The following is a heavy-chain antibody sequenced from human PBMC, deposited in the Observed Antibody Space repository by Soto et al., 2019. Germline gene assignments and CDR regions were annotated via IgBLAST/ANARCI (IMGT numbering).Heavy chain of an antibody. D-gene: IGHD6-19*01. J-gene: IGHJ5*02. CDR2: IYYSGNT. Sequence: QLQLQESGPGVVKTPETLSLTCTVSGGSISSSSHYWGWIRQPPGKGLEWIGNIYYSGNTYYNPSLKSPVTLSVDTSKNQFSLKLTSVTSADAAVYYCANLYSSGWSRRGWFDPWGQGTLVTVSS. CDR1: GGSISSSSHY. V-gene: IGHV4-39*01. CDR3: ANLYSSGWSRRGWFDP.